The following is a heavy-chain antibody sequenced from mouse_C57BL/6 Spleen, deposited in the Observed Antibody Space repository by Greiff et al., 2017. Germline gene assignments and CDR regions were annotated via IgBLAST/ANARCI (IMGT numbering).Heavy chain of an antibody. Sequence: VQLKESGGGLVKPGGSLKLSCAASGFTFSDYGMHWVRQAPEKGLEWVAYISSGSSTLYYADTVKGRFTISRANAKNSLFLQMTSLRSEYTAMLYCARRYYYGSSSYYYAMDYGGQGTSVTVSS. D-gene: IGHD1-1*01. V-gene: IGHV5-17*01. CDR1: GFTFSDYG. J-gene: IGHJ4*01. CDR2: ISSGSSTL. CDR3: ARRYYYGSSSYYYAMDY.